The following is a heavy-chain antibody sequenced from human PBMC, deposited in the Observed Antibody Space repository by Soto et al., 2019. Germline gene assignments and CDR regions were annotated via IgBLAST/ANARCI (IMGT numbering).Heavy chain of an antibody. V-gene: IGHV3-23*01. CDR2: ISGSGGST. J-gene: IGHJ4*02. D-gene: IGHD3-3*01. CDR3: ARHPVLRFLEWLGY. Sequence: LRLSCAASGFTFSSYAMSWVRRAPGKGLEWVSGISGSGGSTYYADSVKGRFTISRDNSKNTLYLQMNSLRAEDTAVYYRARHPVLRFLEWLGYWGQGTLVTVSS. CDR1: GFTFSSYA.